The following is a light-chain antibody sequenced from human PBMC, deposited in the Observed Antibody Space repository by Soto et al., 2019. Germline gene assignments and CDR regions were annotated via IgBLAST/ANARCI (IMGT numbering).Light chain of an antibody. CDR3: QQYGSSPRT. CDR2: GAS. CDR1: QSVSNNY. Sequence: ESVLTQSPGTLSLSPGERATLSCRASQSVSNNYLAWYQQNPGQAPRLLIYGASSRATGIPDRFSGSGSGTDFTLTISRLEPEDFAVYYCQQYGSSPRTFGQGTKVEIK. J-gene: IGKJ1*01. V-gene: IGKV3-20*01.